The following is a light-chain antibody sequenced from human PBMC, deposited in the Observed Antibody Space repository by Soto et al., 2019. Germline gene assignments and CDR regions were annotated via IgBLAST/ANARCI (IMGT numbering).Light chain of an antibody. CDR1: SSDIGSNNY. CDR2: EVS. Sequence: QSALTQPASVSGSPGQSITISCTGTSSDIGSNNYVSWFQHRPAKAPTLIIYEVSNRPSGVSNHFSGSKSGNTASLTISGLLPEDEAEYYCSSYTTTTRLFGGGTKVTVL. J-gene: IGLJ3*02. V-gene: IGLV2-14*01. CDR3: SSYTTTTRL.